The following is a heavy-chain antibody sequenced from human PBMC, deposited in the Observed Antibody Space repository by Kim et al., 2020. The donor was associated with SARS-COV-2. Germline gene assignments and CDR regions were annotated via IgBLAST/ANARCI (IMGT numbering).Heavy chain of an antibody. V-gene: IGHV1-46*01. J-gene: IGHJ4*02. CDR2: ITPSGDIT. Sequence: ASVKVSCKASGYTFTSNHMHWVRQAPGQGLEWMGMITPSGDITTYSQRFQGRLTMTTDTSTSTVYMELRSLRSEDTAVYLCSRDLSGAWTFDYWGQGTLVTVSS. D-gene: IGHD2-21*02. CDR1: GYTFTSNH. CDR3: SRDLSGAWTFDY.